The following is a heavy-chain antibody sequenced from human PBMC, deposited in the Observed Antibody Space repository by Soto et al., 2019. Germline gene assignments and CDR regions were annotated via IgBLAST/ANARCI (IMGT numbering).Heavy chain of an antibody. V-gene: IGHV4-31*03. CDR2: IYNSGNT. D-gene: IGHD2-21*02. CDR1: GGSISSGDYY. J-gene: IGHJ4*02. Sequence: QVQLQESGPGLVKPSQTLSLTCTVSGGSISSGDYYWTWIRQLPGKGLEWIGYIYNSGNTQYNPSLKSRVTISIDTSTNQSSLILTSVTAADPAVYYCASQVTFAFDYWGQGTLVTVSS. CDR3: ASQVTFAFDY.